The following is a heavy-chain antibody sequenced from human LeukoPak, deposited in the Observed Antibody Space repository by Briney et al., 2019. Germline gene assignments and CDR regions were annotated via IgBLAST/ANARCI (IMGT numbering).Heavy chain of an antibody. CDR2: ISSSSSTI. CDR1: GFTFSSYS. V-gene: IGHV3-48*01. Sequence: PGGSLRLSCAASGFTFSSYSMNWVRQAPGRGLEWVSYISSSSSTIYYSDSVKGRFTISRDNAKNTLYLQMNSLRAEDTAVYYCERVMGRYCSSTSCYVDYWGQGTLVTVSS. CDR3: ERVMGRYCSSTSCYVDY. J-gene: IGHJ4*02. D-gene: IGHD2-2*01.